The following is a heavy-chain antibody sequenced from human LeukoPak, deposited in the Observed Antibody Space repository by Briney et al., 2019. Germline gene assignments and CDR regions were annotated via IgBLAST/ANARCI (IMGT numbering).Heavy chain of an antibody. Sequence: ASVKVSCKASGYTITIYGVRWVRQAPGQGLEWMGWISAYNGNTNYAQKLQGRVTMTTDTSTSTAYMELRSLRSDDTAVYYCARDYGDYGAYHYYGMDVWGQGTSVTVSS. V-gene: IGHV1-18*01. J-gene: IGHJ6*02. D-gene: IGHD4-17*01. CDR2: ISAYNGNT. CDR1: GYTITIYG. CDR3: ARDYGDYGAYHYYGMDV.